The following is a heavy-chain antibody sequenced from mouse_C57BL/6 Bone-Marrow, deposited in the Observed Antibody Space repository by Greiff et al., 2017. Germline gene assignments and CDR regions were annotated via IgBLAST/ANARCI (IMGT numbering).Heavy chain of an antibody. J-gene: IGHJ4*01. V-gene: IGHV1-81*01. Sequence: QVQLQQSGAELARPGASVKLSCKASGYTFTSYGISWVQQRTGQGLEWIGEIYPRSGNTYYNEKFKGKATLTSDTYSSTAYMELRSLTSEDSAVYFCARPYYYGSRYYAMDDWGQGTSVTVSS. CDR1: GYTFTSYG. CDR2: IYPRSGNT. CDR3: ARPYYYGSRYYAMDD. D-gene: IGHD1-1*01.